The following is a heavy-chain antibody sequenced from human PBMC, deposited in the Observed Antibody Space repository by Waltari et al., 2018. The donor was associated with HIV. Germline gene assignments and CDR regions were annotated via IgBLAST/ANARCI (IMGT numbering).Heavy chain of an antibody. J-gene: IGHJ4*02. Sequence: QLQLQESGPGLVRPSETLSLTCSVSGGSIRRSGHYWGWLRQSSGKGLEWVGSIYYTGTTYYSPSLKNRLTMSVDATKGQFSLTLKSVTAADTAIYYCARGTIESGVTAGFGFWGQGTLVAVSS. CDR1: GGSIRRSGHY. V-gene: IGHV4-39*01. CDR3: ARGTIESGVTAGFGF. CDR2: IYYTGTT. D-gene: IGHD2-21*02.